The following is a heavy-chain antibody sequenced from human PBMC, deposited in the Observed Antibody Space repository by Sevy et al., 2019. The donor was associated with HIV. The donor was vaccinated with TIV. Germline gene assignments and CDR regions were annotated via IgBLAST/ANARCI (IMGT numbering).Heavy chain of an antibody. CDR3: TTSTTLLSYYYYYMDV. CDR1: GFTFSNAW. D-gene: IGHD2-2*01. V-gene: IGHV3-15*01. CDR2: IKSKTDGGTT. Sequence: GGSLRLSCAASGFTFSNAWMSWVRQAPGKGLEWVGRIKSKTDGGTTDYAAPVKGRFTISRDDSKNTLYLQMNSLKTEDTAVYYCTTSTTLLSYYYYYMDVWGKGTTVTVSS. J-gene: IGHJ6*03.